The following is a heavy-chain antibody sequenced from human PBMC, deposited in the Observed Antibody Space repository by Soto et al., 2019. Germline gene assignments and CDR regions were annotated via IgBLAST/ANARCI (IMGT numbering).Heavy chain of an antibody. Sequence: PTLVNPTQTLTLTCSFSGFSLSTSGVGVGWIRQPPGKALEWLAIVYWDDDKHYSPSLKRRLTIIKDTSKNQVVLTMANMDPVDTATYYCAHRPTGDLWSGYLPGAYDFWGQGTMVTVSS. V-gene: IGHV2-5*02. CDR1: GFSLSTSGVG. J-gene: IGHJ3*01. D-gene: IGHD3-3*01. CDR3: AHRPTGDLWSGYLPGAYDF. CDR2: VYWDDDK.